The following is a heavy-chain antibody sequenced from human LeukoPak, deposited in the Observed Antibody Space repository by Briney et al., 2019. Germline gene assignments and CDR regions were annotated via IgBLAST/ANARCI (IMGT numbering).Heavy chain of an antibody. CDR1: GFTFSSYA. Sequence: PGRSLGLSCAASGFTFSSYAMHWVRQAPGKGLEWVAVISYDGSNKYYADSVKGRFTISRDNSKNTLYLQMNSLRAEDMAVYYCARDLWTDYWGQGTLVTVSS. CDR3: ARDLWTDY. V-gene: IGHV3-30*04. CDR2: ISYDGSNK. D-gene: IGHD3/OR15-3a*01. J-gene: IGHJ4*02.